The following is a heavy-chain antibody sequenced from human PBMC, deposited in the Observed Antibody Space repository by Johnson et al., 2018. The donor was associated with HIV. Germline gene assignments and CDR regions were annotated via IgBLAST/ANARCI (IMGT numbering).Heavy chain of an antibody. CDR2: ISYDGSNK. Sequence: QVQVVESGGGVVQPGRSLRLSCAASGFTFRSYAMHWVRQAPGKGLEWVADISYDGSNKYYADSVKGRFTISRDNSKNTLYLQMNSLRAEDTAVYYCARCRDGYTLLSAFDIWGQGTMVTVSS. CDR1: GFTFRSYA. D-gene: IGHD5-24*01. V-gene: IGHV3-30*04. CDR3: ARCRDGYTLLSAFDI. J-gene: IGHJ3*02.